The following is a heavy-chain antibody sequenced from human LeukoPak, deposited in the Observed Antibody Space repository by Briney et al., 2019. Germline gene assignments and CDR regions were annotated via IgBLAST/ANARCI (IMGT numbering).Heavy chain of an antibody. V-gene: IGHV3-53*01. CDR2: IYSGGST. CDR3: ARDQGYCSGGSCYSAFDY. J-gene: IGHJ4*02. CDR1: GFTVSSNY. D-gene: IGHD2-15*01. Sequence: PGGSLRLSCAASGFTVSSNYMSWVRQAPGKGLERVSVIYSGGSTYYADSVKGRFTISRDNSKNTLYLQMNSLRAEDTAVYYCARDQGYCSGGSCYSAFDYWGQGTLVTVSS.